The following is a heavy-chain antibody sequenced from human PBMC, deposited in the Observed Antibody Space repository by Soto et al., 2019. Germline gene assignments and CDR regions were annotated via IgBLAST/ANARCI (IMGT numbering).Heavy chain of an antibody. V-gene: IGHV4-34*01. D-gene: IGHD2-8*02. CDR1: GGSFSGYY. Sequence: QVQLQQWGAGLLKPSETLYLICSVYGGSFSGYYWTWIRQPPGTGLEWIGEINHSGSTNYNPSLKSRVTISVDTSKNQFSLKLTSVTAADTAVYYCARDKITGLVDYWGQGTLVTVSS. CDR3: ARDKITGLVDY. CDR2: INHSGST. J-gene: IGHJ4*02.